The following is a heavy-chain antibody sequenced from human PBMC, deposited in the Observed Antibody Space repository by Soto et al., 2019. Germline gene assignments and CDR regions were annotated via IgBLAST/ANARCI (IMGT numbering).Heavy chain of an antibody. CDR3: AQAISGYNAPLDH. CDR2: ISGSGGST. J-gene: IGHJ4*02. Sequence: EVQLLESGGGLVQPGGSLRLSCAASGFTFSIYAMNWVRQAPGKGLEWVSVISGSGGSTYYADSVKGRFTISRDNSKNTLYVQMNSLRIEDTAVYYCAQAISGYNAPLDHWGQGTRVTVSS. V-gene: IGHV3-23*01. CDR1: GFTFSIYA. D-gene: IGHD1-1*01.